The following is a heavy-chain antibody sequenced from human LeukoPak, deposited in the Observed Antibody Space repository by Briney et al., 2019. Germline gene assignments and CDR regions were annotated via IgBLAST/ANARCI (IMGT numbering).Heavy chain of an antibody. CDR1: GGSISSGSYY. D-gene: IGHD3-9*01. Sequence: SETLSLTCTVSGGSISSGSYYWSWIRQPAGKGLEWIGRIYTSGSTNYNPSLKSRVTMSVDTSKNQFSLKLSSVTAADTAVYYCARELRYFDWLSSNWFDPWGQGTLVTVSS. CDR2: IYTSGST. CDR3: ARELRYFDWLSSNWFDP. J-gene: IGHJ5*02. V-gene: IGHV4-61*02.